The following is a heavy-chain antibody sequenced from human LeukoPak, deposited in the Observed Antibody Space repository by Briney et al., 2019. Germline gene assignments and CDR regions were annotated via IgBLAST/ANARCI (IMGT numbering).Heavy chain of an antibody. Sequence: GGSLRLSCVASGFTFNNYWMHWLRQAPGKGLVWVSHIKTDGSTTNYADSVKGRFTISRDNSKNTLYLQMNSLRAEDTAVYYCAKESDPTPNPTNWFDPWGQGTLVTVSS. CDR3: AKESDPTPNPTNWFDP. V-gene: IGHV3-74*01. J-gene: IGHJ5*02. CDR1: GFTFNNYW. CDR2: IKTDGSTT.